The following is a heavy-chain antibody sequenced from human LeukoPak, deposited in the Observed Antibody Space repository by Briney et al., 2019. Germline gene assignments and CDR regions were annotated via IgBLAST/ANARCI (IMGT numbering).Heavy chain of an antibody. CDR3: AREYYYERSGYHYYWFDP. Sequence: ASVKVSCKASGYTFTTYYIHWLRQAPGQGLEWMGLINPSEGTTKYAQNFQGRVTMTRDTSTTIVYMELSSLRSEDTAVYYCAREYYYERSGYHYYWFDPWGQGTLVTVSS. V-gene: IGHV1-46*01. CDR1: GYTFTTYY. D-gene: IGHD3-22*01. CDR2: INPSEGTT. J-gene: IGHJ5*02.